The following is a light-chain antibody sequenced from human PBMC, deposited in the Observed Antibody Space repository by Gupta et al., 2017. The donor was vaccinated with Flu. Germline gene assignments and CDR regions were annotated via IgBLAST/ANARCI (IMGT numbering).Light chain of an antibody. CDR2: GAS. J-gene: IGKJ2*01. Sequence: EIVMTQSPATLYVSPGERATLSCRASQSVGSNLAWYQQKPGQAPRLLIYGASTTATGVPGRFSGSGSGTEFTLTISSLQSEDFAVYYCQQYNNWPPLTFGQGTKLNIK. CDR3: QQYNNWPPLT. V-gene: IGKV3-15*01. CDR1: QSVGSN.